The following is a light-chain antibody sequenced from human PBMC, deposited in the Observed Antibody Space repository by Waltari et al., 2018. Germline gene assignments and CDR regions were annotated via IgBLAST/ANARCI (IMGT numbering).Light chain of an antibody. CDR2: GTS. V-gene: IGKV3-20*01. Sequence: EIVLTQSPGTLSLSPGGRATLSCRASQSASRALAWYQQKPGQAPRLLIYGTSNRATGIPDRFSGSGSGTDFSLTISRLEPEDVAVYFCQHYVRLPATFGQGTKVEIK. J-gene: IGKJ1*01. CDR1: QSASRA. CDR3: QHYVRLPAT.